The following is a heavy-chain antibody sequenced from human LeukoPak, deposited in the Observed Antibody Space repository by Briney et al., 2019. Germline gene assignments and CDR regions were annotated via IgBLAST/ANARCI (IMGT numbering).Heavy chain of an antibody. CDR2: INHSGST. CDR1: GGSFSGYY. V-gene: IGHV4-34*01. J-gene: IGHJ4*02. Sequence: PSETLSLTCAVYGGSFSGYYWSWIRQPSGKGLEWIGEINHSGSTNYNPSLKSRVTISVDTSKNQFSLKLSSVTAADTAVYYCARGVRVLRYFDWSKKRYYFDYWGQGTLVTVSS. D-gene: IGHD3-9*01. CDR3: ARGVRVLRYFDWSKKRYYFDY.